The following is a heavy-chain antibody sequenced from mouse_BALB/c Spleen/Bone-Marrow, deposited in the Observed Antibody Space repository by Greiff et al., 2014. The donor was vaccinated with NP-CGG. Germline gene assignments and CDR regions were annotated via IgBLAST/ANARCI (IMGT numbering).Heavy chain of an antibody. D-gene: IGHD2-3*01. V-gene: IGHV1S56*01. CDR1: GYTFTSYD. CDR3: AHDGLLTGMDY. Sequence: QVQLQQSGAELVKPGASVKLSCQASGYTFTSYDINWVKQRPEQGLEWIGWIFPGDNSTKYNEKFKGKATLTTDKSSSTAYMQLSRLTSEDSAVYFCAHDGLLTGMDYWGQGTSVTVSS. J-gene: IGHJ4*01. CDR2: IFPGDNST.